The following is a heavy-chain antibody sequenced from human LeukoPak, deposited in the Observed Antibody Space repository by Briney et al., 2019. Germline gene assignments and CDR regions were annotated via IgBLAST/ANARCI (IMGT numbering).Heavy chain of an antibody. CDR2: ISAYNGNT. J-gene: IGHJ5*02. D-gene: IGHD2-2*01. Sequence: ASVKVSCKASGYTFTSYGISWVRQAPGQGLEWMGWISAYNGNTNYAQKLQGRVTMTIDTSTSTAYMELRSLRSDDTAVYYCARQTGTDIVVVPAESWFDPWGQGTLVTVSS. CDR1: GYTFTSYG. CDR3: ARQTGTDIVVVPAESWFDP. V-gene: IGHV1-18*01.